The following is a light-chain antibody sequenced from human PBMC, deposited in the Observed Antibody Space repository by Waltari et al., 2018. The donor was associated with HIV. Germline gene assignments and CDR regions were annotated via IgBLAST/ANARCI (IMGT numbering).Light chain of an antibody. V-gene: IGKV3-20*01. CDR2: GAT. J-gene: IGKJ5*01. CDR1: QTVTIDY. CDR3: QQYATSQAIT. Sequence: IVLTQSPDTLSLSPGASAVFSCSASQTVTIDYLAWYQQKPGQPPRVLIHGATSRATGIPDRFSGSGSGSDFTLTINRLEPEDSAMYFCQQYATSQAITFGQGTRLEIK.